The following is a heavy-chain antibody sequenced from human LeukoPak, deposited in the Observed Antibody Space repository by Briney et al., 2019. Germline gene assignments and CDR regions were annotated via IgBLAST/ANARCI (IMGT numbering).Heavy chain of an antibody. V-gene: IGHV4-59*05. CDR1: GGSISSYY. D-gene: IGHD4-23*01. J-gene: IGHJ3*02. Sequence: PSETLSLTCTVSGGSISSYYWSWLRQPPGKGMEWIGSIYYSGSTYYNPSLKSRVTISVDTSKNQFSLKLSSVTAADTAVYYCASAHRPGATVVTPKSAFDIWGQGTMVTVSS. CDR2: IYYSGST. CDR3: ASAHRPGATVVTPKSAFDI.